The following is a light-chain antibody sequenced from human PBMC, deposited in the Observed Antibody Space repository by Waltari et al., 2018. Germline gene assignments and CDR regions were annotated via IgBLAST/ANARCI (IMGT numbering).Light chain of an antibody. Sequence: DVVMTQSPLSLPVTLGQPASISCRSSQSLVHSDGNTYLKWFHQRPGQSPRSLIYKVLKRESGVPDRFSGSGSGTNFTLKISRVEAEDVGVYFCMQGTYGLTFGGGTKVEIK. J-gene: IGKJ4*01. V-gene: IGKV2-30*02. CDR1: QSLVHSDGNTY. CDR2: KVL. CDR3: MQGTYGLT.